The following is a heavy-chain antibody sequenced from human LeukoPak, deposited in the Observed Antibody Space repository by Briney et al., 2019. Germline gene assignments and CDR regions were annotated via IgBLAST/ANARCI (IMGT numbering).Heavy chain of an antibody. CDR2: TNTGESRT. CDR1: GFTFGDYW. CDR3: ARGGDYGDFPDY. Sequence: GGSLRLSCAASGFTFGDYWMHWVRQAPGKGLVWVSRTNTGESRTSYTDSVKGRFTISRDNARNTLYLQMNSLRVEDTAVYYCARGGDYGDFPDYWGQGTLVTVSS. V-gene: IGHV3-74*01. D-gene: IGHD4-17*01. J-gene: IGHJ4*02.